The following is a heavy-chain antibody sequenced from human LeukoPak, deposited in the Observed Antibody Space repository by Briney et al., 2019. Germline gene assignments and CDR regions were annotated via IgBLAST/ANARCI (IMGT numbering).Heavy chain of an antibody. CDR3: ARGAMVRGVIIMILSASYYFDY. D-gene: IGHD3-10*01. CDR1: GFTFSSYA. Sequence: PGGSVRLSCAASGFTFSSYAMHWVRQAPGKGLEWVAVISYDGSNKYYADSVKGRFTISRDNSKNTLYLQMNSLRAEDTAVYYCARGAMVRGVIIMILSASYYFDYWGQGTLVTVSS. V-gene: IGHV3-30-3*01. J-gene: IGHJ4*02. CDR2: ISYDGSNK.